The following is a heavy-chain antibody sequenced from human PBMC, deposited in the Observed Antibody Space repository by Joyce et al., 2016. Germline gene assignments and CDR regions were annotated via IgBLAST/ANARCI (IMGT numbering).Heavy chain of an antibody. CDR2: IIGSGATT. V-gene: IGHV3-23*01. Sequence: EVQLLESGGGLVQPRGSLRLSCAASGFPFSIFAMTWGRRMPGRGLESVSSIIGSGATTYYADSVKGRFIFSRDNSKNMLYLQMHSLRAVDTAVYYCAKRGLTSLSGYSYYYMDVWGKGTTVTVSS. CDR1: GFPFSIFA. CDR3: AKRGLTSLSGYSYYYMDV. J-gene: IGHJ6*03. D-gene: IGHD3-10*01.